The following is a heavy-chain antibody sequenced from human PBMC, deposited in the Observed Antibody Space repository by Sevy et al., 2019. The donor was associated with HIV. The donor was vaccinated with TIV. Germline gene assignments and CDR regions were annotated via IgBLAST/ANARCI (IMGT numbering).Heavy chain of an antibody. Sequence: ASVKVSCKASGHTSSDYYIQWVRQAPGQGLEWMGWINSKSGATSYPQKFQGRVTMTSDTSISTAYMELSRLRSDDTAVYYCATEYSYDYWGQRTLVTVSS. V-gene: IGHV1-2*02. D-gene: IGHD4-4*01. CDR1: GHTSSDYY. CDR2: INSKSGAT. CDR3: ATEYSYDY. J-gene: IGHJ4*02.